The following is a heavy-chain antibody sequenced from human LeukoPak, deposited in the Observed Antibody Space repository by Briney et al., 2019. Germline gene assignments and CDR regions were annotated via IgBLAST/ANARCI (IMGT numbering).Heavy chain of an antibody. J-gene: IGHJ4*02. CDR2: IYTSGYT. CDR3: ARGYYYGSGSPQFDY. V-gene: IGHV4-4*07. CDR1: GDSISSNC. Sequence: SETLSLTCTVSGDSISSNCWSWIRQPAGKGLEWIGRIYTSGYTNYNPSLKSRVAMSLDTSKNQFSLKLSSVTAADTAVYYCARGYYYGSGSPQFDYWGQGTLVTVSS. D-gene: IGHD3-10*01.